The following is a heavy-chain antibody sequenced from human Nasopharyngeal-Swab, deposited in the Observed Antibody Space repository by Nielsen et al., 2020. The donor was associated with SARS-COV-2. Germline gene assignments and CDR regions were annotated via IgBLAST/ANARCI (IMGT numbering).Heavy chain of an antibody. V-gene: IGHV3-30-3*01. CDR2: ISYDRSNK. CDR3: AREEVVATSWRAFDI. Sequence: WIRQPPGKGLEWVAVISYDRSNKYYADSVKGRFTISRDNSKNTLYLQMNSLRAEDTAVYYCAREEVVATSWRAFDIWGQGTMVTVSS. J-gene: IGHJ3*02. D-gene: IGHD5-12*01.